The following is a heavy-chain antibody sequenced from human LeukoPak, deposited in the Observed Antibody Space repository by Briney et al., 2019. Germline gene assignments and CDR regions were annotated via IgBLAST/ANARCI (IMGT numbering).Heavy chain of an antibody. J-gene: IGHJ6*03. CDR3: AREGYCSSTSCYGYYYYYMDV. CDR1: GGSISSYY. V-gene: IGHV4-4*07. Sequence: SETLSLTCTVSGGSISSYYWSWIRQPAGKGLEWIGRIYTSGSTNYNPSLKSRVTMSVDTSKNQFSLKLSSVTAADTAVYYCAREGYCSSTSCYGYYYYYMDVWGKGTTVTVSS. D-gene: IGHD2-2*01. CDR2: IYTSGST.